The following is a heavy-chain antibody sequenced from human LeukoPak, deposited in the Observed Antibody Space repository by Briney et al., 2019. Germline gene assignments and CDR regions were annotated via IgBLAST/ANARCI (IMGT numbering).Heavy chain of an antibody. J-gene: IGHJ4*02. Sequence: PGGSLRLFCAASGFSFSDHYMTWVRQAPGKGLEWLSYISGSGSDIDYAGSVKGRFTISRDNAKNSLYLQMNILRAEDTAVYYCARGAGRSGSDYWGQGTLVTVSS. CDR2: ISGSGSDI. CDR3: ARGAGRSGSDY. CDR1: GFSFSDHY. D-gene: IGHD6-19*01. V-gene: IGHV3-11*01.